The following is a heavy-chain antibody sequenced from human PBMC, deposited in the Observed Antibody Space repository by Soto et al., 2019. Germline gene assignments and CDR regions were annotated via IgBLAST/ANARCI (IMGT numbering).Heavy chain of an antibody. Sequence: QVQLQESGPGLVKPSETLSLTCAVSGGSISSYYWSWIWQPPGMGLEWIGYIYYSGSTNSNPSLKGRVNISVATSKNQSSLKLSSVTASDTAVYYCARRYSSSFDYWGQGTLVTVSS. CDR1: GGSISSYY. CDR3: ARRYSSSFDY. V-gene: IGHV4-59*12. CDR2: IYYSGST. J-gene: IGHJ4*02. D-gene: IGHD6-13*01.